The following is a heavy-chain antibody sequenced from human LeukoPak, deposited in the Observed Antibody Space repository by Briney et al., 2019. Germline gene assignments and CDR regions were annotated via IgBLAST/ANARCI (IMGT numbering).Heavy chain of an antibody. V-gene: IGHV4-30-4*08. Sequence: PSETLSLTCTVSGGSISSGDYYWSWIRQPPGKGLEWIGYIYYSGSTYYNPSLKSRVTISVDTSKNQFSLKLSSVTAADTAVYSCARDSVDLTEWGIYYYYMDVWGKGTTVTVSS. CDR2: IYYSGST. CDR1: GGSISSGDYY. CDR3: ARDSVDLTEWGIYYYYMDV. J-gene: IGHJ6*03. D-gene: IGHD1-26*01.